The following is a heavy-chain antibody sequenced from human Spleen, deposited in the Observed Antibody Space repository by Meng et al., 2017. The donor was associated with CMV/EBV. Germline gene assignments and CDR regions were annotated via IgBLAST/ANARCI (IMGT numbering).Heavy chain of an antibody. D-gene: IGHD2-2*01. J-gene: IGHJ6*02. CDR3: ARDCSSTSCYPEYYYYYGMDV. V-gene: IGHV3-30*14. Sequence: GESLKISCAASGFTFDDYAMHWVRQAPGKGLEWVAVISYDGTKKYYADSVKGRFTISRDNSKNTLYLQMNSLRAEDTAVYYCARDCSSTSCYPEYYYYYGMDVWGQGTTVTVSS. CDR2: ISYDGTKK. CDR1: GFTFDDYA.